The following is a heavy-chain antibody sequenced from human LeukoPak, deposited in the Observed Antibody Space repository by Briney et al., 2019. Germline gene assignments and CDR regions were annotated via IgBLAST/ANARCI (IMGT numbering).Heavy chain of an antibody. CDR3: ARRLSAHTTFDS. V-gene: IGHV4-31*03. CDR2: IYYSGNT. CDR1: GGSLSSGGSY. Sequence: SETLSLTCTVSGGSLSSGGSYWSWIRQYPGKGLEWIGYIYYSGNTYYNPSLKSRLTISIERSANQFSLRLSSVTVADTAVYYCARRLSAHTTFDSWGQGTLVTVSS. J-gene: IGHJ4*02. D-gene: IGHD1-1*01.